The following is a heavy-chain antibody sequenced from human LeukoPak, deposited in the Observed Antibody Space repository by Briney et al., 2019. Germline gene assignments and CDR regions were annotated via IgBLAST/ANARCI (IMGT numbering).Heavy chain of an antibody. CDR1: GFTFTDYY. J-gene: IGHJ6*02. CDR3: ARDRALRYFDWLSQGPSNYYYGMDV. CDR2: ISSSSRST. Sequence: PGGSLRLSCAASGFTFTDYYMSWIRQAPGKGLEWVSYISSSSRSTTYADSVKGRFTISRDNAKNSLYLQMNSLRAEDTAVYYCARDRALRYFDWLSQGPSNYYYGMDVWGQGTTVTVSS. D-gene: IGHD3-9*01. V-gene: IGHV3-11*05.